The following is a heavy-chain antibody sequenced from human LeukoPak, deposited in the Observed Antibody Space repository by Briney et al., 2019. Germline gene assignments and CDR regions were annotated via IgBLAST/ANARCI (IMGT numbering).Heavy chain of an antibody. CDR2: MIDDGRTI. V-gene: IGHV3-74*01. CDR3: ARAGNYYVDL. Sequence: GGSLRLSCAASGFTFSSSWMHWVRQGPGKGLVWVARMIDDGRTINYADSVKGRFTISRDNAKNTLYLQMNSLRTEDAAVYYCARAGNYYVDLWGRGTQVTVSS. CDR1: GFTFSSSW. J-gene: IGHJ2*01. D-gene: IGHD1-7*01.